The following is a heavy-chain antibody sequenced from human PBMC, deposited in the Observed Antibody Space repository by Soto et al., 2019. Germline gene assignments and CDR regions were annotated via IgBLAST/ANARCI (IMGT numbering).Heavy chain of an antibody. CDR3: ARAEWGSSYTQYYYALDV. V-gene: IGHV3-53*03. Sequence: GWSLRLSCASSVFTVSNNYISWVRQPPGKGLEWVSLIYSGGSTYYADSVKGRFTPSRDNSKNTVYLQMNSLRAEDTAVYYCARAEWGSSYTQYYYALDVWGQGTTVTVSS. CDR2: IYSGGST. CDR1: VFTVSNNY. J-gene: IGHJ6*02. D-gene: IGHD6-13*01.